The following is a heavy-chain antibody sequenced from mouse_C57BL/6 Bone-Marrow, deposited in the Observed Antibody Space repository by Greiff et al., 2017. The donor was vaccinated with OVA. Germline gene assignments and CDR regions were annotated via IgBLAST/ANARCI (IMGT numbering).Heavy chain of an antibody. J-gene: IGHJ4*01. CDR2: INPYNGGT. CDR1: GYTFTDYY. D-gene: IGHD1-1*01. Sequence: VQLKQSGPVLVKPGASVKMSCKASGYTFTDYYMNWVKQSHGKSLEWIGVINPYNGGTSYNQKFKGKATLTVDKSSSTAYMELNSLTSEDSAVYYCARYNGSSPYAMDYWGQGTSVTVSS. V-gene: IGHV1-19*01. CDR3: ARYNGSSPYAMDY.